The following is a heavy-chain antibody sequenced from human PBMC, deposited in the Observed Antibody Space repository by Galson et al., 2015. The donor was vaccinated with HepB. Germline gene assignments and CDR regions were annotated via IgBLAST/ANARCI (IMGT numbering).Heavy chain of an antibody. Sequence: SLRLSCAASGFTFTSYAMYWVRQAPGKGLEWISSISSSGGNIFYADSLKGRFTISRDNAKKSLFLQMNSLRAEDTSVYYCARGSFGDIDYWGQGTLVTVSS. CDR3: ARGSFGDIDY. CDR1: GFTFTSYA. J-gene: IGHJ4*02. D-gene: IGHD4-17*01. V-gene: IGHV3-21*01. CDR2: ISSSGGNI.